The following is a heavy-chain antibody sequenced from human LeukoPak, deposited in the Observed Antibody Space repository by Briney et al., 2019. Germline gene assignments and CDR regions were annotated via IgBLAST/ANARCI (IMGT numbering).Heavy chain of an antibody. V-gene: IGHV3-30*04. CDR1: GFTFSSYA. CDR3: AKVGGYYYYMDV. Sequence: PGGSLRLSCAASGFTFSSYAMHWVRQAPGKGLEWVAVMSYDGSNKYYADSVKGRFTISRDNSKNTLYLQMNSLRAEDTAVYYCAKVGGYYYYMDVWGKGTTVTISS. J-gene: IGHJ6*03. D-gene: IGHD2-15*01. CDR2: MSYDGSNK.